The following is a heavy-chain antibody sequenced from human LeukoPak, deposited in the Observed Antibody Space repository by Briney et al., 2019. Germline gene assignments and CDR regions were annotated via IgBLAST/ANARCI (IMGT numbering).Heavy chain of an antibody. CDR3: AKGRFGWYDPAAFDI. CDR2: IWYGGSNK. J-gene: IGHJ3*02. D-gene: IGHD2-15*01. Sequence: PGRSLRLSCAASGFTFSSYGMHWVRQAPGKGLEWVAVIWYGGSNKYYADSVKGRFTISRDNSKNTLYLQMNSLRAEDMALYYCAKGRFGWYDPAAFDIWGQGTMVTVSS. V-gene: IGHV3-30*18. CDR1: GFTFSSYG.